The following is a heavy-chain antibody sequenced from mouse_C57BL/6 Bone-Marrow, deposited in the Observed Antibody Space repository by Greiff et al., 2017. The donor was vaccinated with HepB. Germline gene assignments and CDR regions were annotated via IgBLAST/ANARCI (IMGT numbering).Heavy chain of an antibody. CDR2: ISSGGSYT. V-gene: IGHV5-6*01. Sequence: EVMLVESGGDLVKPGGSLKLSCAASGFTFSSYGMSWVRQTPDKRLEWVATISSGGSYTYYPDSVKGRFTISRDNAKNTLYLQMSSLESEETAMYDCARQRYYGSNYAMDYWGQGTSGTVSS. CDR1: GFTFSSYG. CDR3: ARQRYYGSNYAMDY. J-gene: IGHJ4*01. D-gene: IGHD1-1*01.